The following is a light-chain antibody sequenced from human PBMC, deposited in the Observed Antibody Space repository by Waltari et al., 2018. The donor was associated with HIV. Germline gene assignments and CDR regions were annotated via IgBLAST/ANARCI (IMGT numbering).Light chain of an antibody. V-gene: IGKV4-1*01. J-gene: IGKJ4*01. CDR3: QQYFRIPPT. CDR1: RTILYSSDNRNY. CDR2: WAS. Sequence: DIVMTQSPDSLPVSLGERATINCTSSRTILYSSDNRNYLAWYQQKPRQPPKLLISWASTRESGVPDRFIGSGSGTDFTLTITRLQAEDVAVYHCQQYFRIPPTFGGGTKVEIK.